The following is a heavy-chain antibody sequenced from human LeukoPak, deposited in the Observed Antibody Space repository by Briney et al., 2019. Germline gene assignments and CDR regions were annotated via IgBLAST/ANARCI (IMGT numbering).Heavy chain of an antibody. CDR1: GYTFTGYY. V-gene: IGHV1-2*02. CDR3: ARDPYSSGRAGY. CDR2: INPNSGGT. J-gene: IGHJ4*02. D-gene: IGHD3-22*01. Sequence: ASVKVSCKASGYTFTGYYMHWVRQAPGQGLEWMGWINPNSGGTNYAQKFQGRVTMTTDTSISTAYMELSRLRSDDTAVYYCARDPYSSGRAGYWGQGTLVTVSS.